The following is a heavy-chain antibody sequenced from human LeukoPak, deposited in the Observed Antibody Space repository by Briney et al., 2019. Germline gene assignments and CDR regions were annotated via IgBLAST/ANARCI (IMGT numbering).Heavy chain of an antibody. V-gene: IGHV4-39*01. CDR3: ARHVVWWSGYPNWFDP. CDR1: GGSISSSSYY. CDR2: IYYSGST. D-gene: IGHD3-3*01. Sequence: SETLSLTCTVSGGSISSSSYYWGWIRQPPGKGLEWIGSIYYSGSTYYNPSLKSRVTISVDTSKNQFSLKLSSVTAADTAVYYCARHVVWWSGYPNWFDPWGQGTLVTVSS. J-gene: IGHJ5*02.